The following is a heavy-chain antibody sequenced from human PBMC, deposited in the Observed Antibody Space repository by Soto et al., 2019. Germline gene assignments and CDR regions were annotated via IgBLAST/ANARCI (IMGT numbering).Heavy chain of an antibody. CDR2: IWYDGSNK. CDR3: ASSSSTSPYYFDY. CDR1: GFTFSSYG. Sequence: ESGGGVVQPGRSLRLSCAASGFTFSSYGMHWVRQAPGNGLEWVAVIWYDGSNKYYADSVKGRFTISRDNSKNTLYLQMNSLRAEDTAVYYCASSSSTSPYYFDYWGQGTLVTVSS. J-gene: IGHJ4*02. V-gene: IGHV3-33*01. D-gene: IGHD2-2*01.